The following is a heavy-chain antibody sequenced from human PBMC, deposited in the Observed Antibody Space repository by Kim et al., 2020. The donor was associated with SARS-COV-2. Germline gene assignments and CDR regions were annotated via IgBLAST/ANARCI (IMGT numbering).Heavy chain of an antibody. CDR1: GFTFGDYA. J-gene: IGHJ4*02. V-gene: IGHV3-49*03. Sequence: GGSLRLSCTASGFTFGDYAMSWFRQAPGKGLEWVGFIRSKAYGGTTEYAASVKGRFTISRADSKSIAYLQMNSLKTEDTAVYYCTRGGWFGRPLYYFDYWGQGTLVTVSS. CDR2: IRSKAYGGTT. CDR3: TRGGWFGRPLYYFDY. D-gene: IGHD3-10*01.